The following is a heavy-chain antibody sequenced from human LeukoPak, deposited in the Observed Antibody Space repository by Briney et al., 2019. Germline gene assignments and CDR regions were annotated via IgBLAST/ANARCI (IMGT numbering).Heavy chain of an antibody. V-gene: IGHV3-23*01. CDR1: GFTFSNYA. D-gene: IGHD2-15*01. Sequence: PGGSLRLSCAASGFTFSNYAMSWVRQAPGRGLEWVSAISNNGGATYYADSVKGRFTISRDNSKNTPFVQMSSLRAEDTAVYHCARQLGYCSDGSCYFDSWGQGTPVTVSS. J-gene: IGHJ4*02. CDR3: ARQLGYCSDGSCYFDS. CDR2: ISNNGGAT.